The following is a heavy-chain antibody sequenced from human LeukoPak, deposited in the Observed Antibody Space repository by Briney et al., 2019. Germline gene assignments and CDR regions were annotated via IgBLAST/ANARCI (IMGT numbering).Heavy chain of an antibody. CDR2: ISGSGGST. CDR1: GFTFSSYA. J-gene: IGHJ4*02. Sequence: GGSPRLSCAASGFTFSSYAMSWVRQAPGKGLEWVSAISGSGGSTYYADSVKGRFTISRDNSKNTLYLQMNSLRAEDTAVYYCAKVPIVVVTAIQSDYWGQGTLVTVSS. V-gene: IGHV3-23*01. CDR3: AKVPIVVVTAIQSDY. D-gene: IGHD2-21*02.